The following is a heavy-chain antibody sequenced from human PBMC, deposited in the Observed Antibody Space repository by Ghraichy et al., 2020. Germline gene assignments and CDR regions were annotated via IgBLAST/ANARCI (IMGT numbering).Heavy chain of an antibody. V-gene: IGHV3-7*01. CDR3: AREGYGGYCRSVTSCDVRGGLDY. CDR1: GFTFSSYW. Sequence: GGSLRLSCAASGFTFSSYWMSWVRQAPGKGLEWVANIKHDGSEKYYADSVKGRFTISRDNAKNSLYLQMSSLRAEDTAVYYCAREGYGGYCRSVTSCDVRGGLDYWGQGTLVTVSS. CDR2: IKHDGSEK. J-gene: IGHJ4*02. D-gene: IGHD2-2*03.